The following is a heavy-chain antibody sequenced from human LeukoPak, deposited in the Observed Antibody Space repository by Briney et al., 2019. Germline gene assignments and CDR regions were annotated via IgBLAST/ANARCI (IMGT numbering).Heavy chain of an antibody. CDR3: ARAGRTGPMIGY. CDR2: INSDGSST. V-gene: IGHV3-74*01. D-gene: IGHD3-22*01. J-gene: IGHJ4*02. Sequence: GGSLRLSCAASGLTFSSYWMHWVRQAPGKGLVWVSRINSDGSSTSYADSVKGRFTISRDNAKNTLYLQMNSLRAEDTAVYYCARAGRTGPMIGYWGQGTLVTVSS. CDR1: GLTFSSYW.